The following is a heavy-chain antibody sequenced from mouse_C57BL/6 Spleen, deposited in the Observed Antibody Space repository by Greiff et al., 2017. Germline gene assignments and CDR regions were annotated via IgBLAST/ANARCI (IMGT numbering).Heavy chain of an antibody. CDR3: AKPSSYGSSYGGCAY. CDR1: GFSLTSYG. Sequence: VQLQQSGPGLVQPSQSLSITCTVSGFSLTSYGVHWVRQSPGKGLEWLGVIWRGGSTDYNAAFMSRLSITKDNSKSQVFFKMNSLQADDTAIYYCAKPSSYGSSYGGCAYWGQGTLVTVSA. D-gene: IGHD1-1*01. J-gene: IGHJ3*01. V-gene: IGHV2-5*01. CDR2: IWRGGST.